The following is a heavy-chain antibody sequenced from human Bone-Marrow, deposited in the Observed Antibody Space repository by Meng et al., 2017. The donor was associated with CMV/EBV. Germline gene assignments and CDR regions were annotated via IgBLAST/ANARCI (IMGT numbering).Heavy chain of an antibody. CDR1: GYTFTSYY. CDR3: ARDDFWSGPYQVYYYYGMDV. Sequence: ASVKVSCKASGYTFTSYYMHWVRQAPGQGLEWMGIINPSGGSTSYAQKFQGRVTMTRDTSTSTVYMELSSLRSEDTAVYYCARDDFWSGPYQVYYYYGMDVWGQGTTVTVSS. D-gene: IGHD3-3*01. J-gene: IGHJ6*02. CDR2: INPSGGST. V-gene: IGHV1-46*01.